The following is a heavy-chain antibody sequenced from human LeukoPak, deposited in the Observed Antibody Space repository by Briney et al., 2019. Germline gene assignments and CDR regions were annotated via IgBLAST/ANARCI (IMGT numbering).Heavy chain of an antibody. J-gene: IGHJ4*02. V-gene: IGHV4-59*08. CDR1: GGSISYYY. Sequence: SETLSLTCSVSGGSISYYYWSWIQQPPGKGLEWIGYSHDSGESNYNPSLQSRVIISRDTSKNQFSLNLMSVTAADTAVYYCAASSHSGSYRAYWGQGTPVTVSS. D-gene: IGHD3-10*01. CDR3: AASSHSGSYRAY. CDR2: SHDSGES.